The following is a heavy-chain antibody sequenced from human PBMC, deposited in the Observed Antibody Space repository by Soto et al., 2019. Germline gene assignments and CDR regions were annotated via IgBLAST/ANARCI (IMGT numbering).Heavy chain of an antibody. J-gene: IGHJ5*02. CDR1: GYTFTSYG. Sequence: ASVKVSCKASGYTFTSYGISWVRQAPGQGLEWMGWISAYNGNTNYAQNFQGRVTMTTDTSTSTAYMELRSLRSDDTAVYYCAKVGSYCIIFSCSASSGKETLAPLSS. V-gene: IGHV1-18*01. CDR3: AKVGSYCIIFSCSAS. D-gene: IGHD2-15*01. CDR2: ISAYNGNT.